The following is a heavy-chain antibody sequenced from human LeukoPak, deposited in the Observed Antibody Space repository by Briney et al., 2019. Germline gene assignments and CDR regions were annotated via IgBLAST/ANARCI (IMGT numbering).Heavy chain of an antibody. V-gene: IGHV4-39*02. CDR2: IHYSGST. Sequence: SETLSLTCTVSGGSISSSSYYWDWIRQPPGKGLEWIGYIHYSGSTHYNPALKSRLTISADMSKNQFALKLSSVTAADTAVYYCARDGGKLWPLYYYYGMDVWGQGTTVTVSS. CDR3: ARDGGKLWPLYYYYGMDV. D-gene: IGHD5-18*01. J-gene: IGHJ6*02. CDR1: GGSISSSSYY.